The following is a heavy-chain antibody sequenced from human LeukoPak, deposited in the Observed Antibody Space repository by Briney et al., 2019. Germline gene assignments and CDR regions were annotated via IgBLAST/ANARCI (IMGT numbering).Heavy chain of an antibody. Sequence: GASVKVSCKASGYTFTGYYMHWVRQAPGQGLEWMGWINPNSGGTNYAQKFQGRVTMTRDTSISTAYMELSRLTSDDTAVYYCAREVIVVVPAAPGDYYYYGMDVWGQGTTVTVSS. CDR3: AREVIVVVPAAPGDYYYYGMDV. V-gene: IGHV1-2*02. CDR1: GYTFTGYY. CDR2: INPNSGGT. D-gene: IGHD2-2*01. J-gene: IGHJ6*02.